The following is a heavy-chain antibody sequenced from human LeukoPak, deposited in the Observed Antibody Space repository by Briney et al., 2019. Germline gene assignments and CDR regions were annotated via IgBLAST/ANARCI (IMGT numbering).Heavy chain of an antibody. CDR3: ARHRYYDTSGYSSYWYFDL. J-gene: IGHJ2*01. CDR2: IFPADSDT. Sequence: GESLKISCKGSGYSFTNYWIGWVRQMPGKGREWMGIIFPADSDTRYSPSFQGQVTISADKSISTAYLQWSSLKASDTAMYYCARHRYYDTSGYSSYWYFDLWGRGTLVTVSS. D-gene: IGHD3-22*01. V-gene: IGHV5-51*01. CDR1: GYSFTNYW.